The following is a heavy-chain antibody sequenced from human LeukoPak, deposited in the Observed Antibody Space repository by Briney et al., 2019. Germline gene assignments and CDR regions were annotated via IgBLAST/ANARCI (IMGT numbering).Heavy chain of an antibody. CDR1: GYSFTSYW. J-gene: IGHJ5*02. CDR3: ARSQLGGSGSYYGGWFDP. CDR2: IYPGDSDT. D-gene: IGHD3-10*01. V-gene: IGHV5-51*01. Sequence: GESLKISCKGSGYSFTSYWIGWVRQMPGKGLEWMGIIYPGDSDTRYSPSFQGQVTISADKSISTAYLQWSSLKASDTAMYYCARSQLGGSGSYYGGWFDPWGQGTLVTVSS.